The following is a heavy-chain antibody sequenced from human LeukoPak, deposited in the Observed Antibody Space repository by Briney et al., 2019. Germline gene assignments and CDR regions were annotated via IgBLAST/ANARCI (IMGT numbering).Heavy chain of an antibody. Sequence: ASVRVSCKVSGYTLTELSMHWVRQAPGKGLEWMRGFDPEDGETIYAQKFQGRVTMTEDTSTDPAYMELSSLRSEDTAVYYCATATGSSGLAFDYWGQGTLVTVSS. CDR2: FDPEDGET. D-gene: IGHD3-22*01. CDR1: GYTLTELS. J-gene: IGHJ4*02. CDR3: ATATGSSGLAFDY. V-gene: IGHV1-24*01.